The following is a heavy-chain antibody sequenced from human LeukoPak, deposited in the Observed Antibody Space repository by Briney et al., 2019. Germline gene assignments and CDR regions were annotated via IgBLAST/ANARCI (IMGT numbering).Heavy chain of an antibody. V-gene: IGHV3-20*04. J-gene: IGHJ5*02. CDR2: RNGGST. D-gene: IGHD6-19*01. CDR3: AKDLSRAVAADWFDP. CDR1: GFSFDDFG. Sequence: TGGSLRLSCAASGFSFDDFGMSWVRQAPGKGLEWVSGRNGGSTGYADSVKGRFTISRDNSKNTLYLQMTSLRAADTAVYYCAKDLSRAVAADWFDPWDQGSLVTVSS.